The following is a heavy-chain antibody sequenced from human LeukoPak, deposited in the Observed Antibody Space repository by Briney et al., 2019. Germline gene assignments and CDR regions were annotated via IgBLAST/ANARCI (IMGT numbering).Heavy chain of an antibody. D-gene: IGHD6-6*01. Sequence: GGSLRLSCAASGFTFSSYAMHWVRQAPGKGLEWVAVISYDGSNKYYADSVKGRFTISRDNSKNTLYLQMNSLRAEDTAVYYCARAGGSSDPLEYYYYGMDVWGQGTTVTVSS. CDR1: GFTFSSYA. V-gene: IGHV3-30-3*01. CDR2: ISYDGSNK. J-gene: IGHJ6*02. CDR3: ARAGGSSDPLEYYYYGMDV.